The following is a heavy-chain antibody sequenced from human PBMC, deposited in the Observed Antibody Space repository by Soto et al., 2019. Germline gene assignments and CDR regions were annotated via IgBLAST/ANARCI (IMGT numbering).Heavy chain of an antibody. CDR1: GYSISSGYY. CDR3: ARDPVAATGDNWFDP. J-gene: IGHJ5*02. V-gene: IGHV4-38-2*02. CDR2: IYHSGST. Sequence: SETLSLTCAVSGYSISSGYYWGWIRQPPGKGLEWIGSIYHSGSTYYNPSLKSRVTISVDTSKNQFSLKLSSVTAADTAVYYCARDPVAATGDNWFDPWGQGTLVTVS. D-gene: IGHD6-19*01.